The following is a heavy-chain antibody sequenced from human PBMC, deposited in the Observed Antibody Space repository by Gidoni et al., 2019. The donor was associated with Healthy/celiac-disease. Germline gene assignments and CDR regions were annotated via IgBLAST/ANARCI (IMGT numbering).Heavy chain of an antibody. CDR3: AKGDDYGGNSDAFDI. J-gene: IGHJ3*02. CDR2: ISYDGSNK. CDR1: GFTSISYG. Sequence: QVQLVESGGGVVQPGRALRLSCAASGFTSISYGMHWVLQAPGKGLEWGAVISYDGSNKYYADSVKGRFTISRDNSKNTLYLQMNSLRAEDTAVYYCAKGDDYGGNSDAFDIWGQGTMVTVSS. D-gene: IGHD4-17*01. V-gene: IGHV3-30*18.